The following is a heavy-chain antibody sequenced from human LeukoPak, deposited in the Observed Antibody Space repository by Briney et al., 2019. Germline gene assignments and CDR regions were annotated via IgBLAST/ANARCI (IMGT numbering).Heavy chain of an antibody. CDR2: INPSGGST. D-gene: IGHD3-22*01. CDR3: AISAYYYDSSGYYYNPVGLTYFDY. Sequence: AASVKVSCKASGYTFTSYYMHWVRQAPGQGLEWMGIINPSGGSTSYAQKFQGRVTMTRDTSTSTVYMELSSLRSEDTAVYYCAISAYYYDSSGYYYNPVGLTYFDYWGQGTLVTVSS. J-gene: IGHJ4*02. V-gene: IGHV1-46*01. CDR1: GYTFTSYY.